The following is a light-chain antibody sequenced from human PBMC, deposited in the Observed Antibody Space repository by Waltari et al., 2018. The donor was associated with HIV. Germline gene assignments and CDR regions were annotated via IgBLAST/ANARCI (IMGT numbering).Light chain of an antibody. J-gene: IGLJ3*02. V-gene: IGLV2-14*03. CDR3: SSYTGTIKL. CDR2: DVS. Sequence: QSALTQPPSVSGSPGQSVTISCTGTNSDIGRYVSWYHQHPGQAPRLMIFDVSQRPSEISARFSGSKSGTTASLTISGLQTDDEADYFCSSYTGTIKLFGGGTKLTVL. CDR1: NSDIGRY.